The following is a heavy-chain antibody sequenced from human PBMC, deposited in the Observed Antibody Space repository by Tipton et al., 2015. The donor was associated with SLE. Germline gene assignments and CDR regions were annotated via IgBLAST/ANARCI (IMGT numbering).Heavy chain of an antibody. Sequence: SLRLSCAASGFTFSNAWMSWVRQAPGKGLEWVGRIKSKTDGETTDYAAPVKGRFTISRDDSKNTLYLQMNSLKTEDTAVYYCTTHRDCGGDCSTRYFDLRGRGTLGTVSS. D-gene: IGHD2-21*01. CDR1: GFTFSNAW. V-gene: IGHV3-15*01. J-gene: IGHJ2*01. CDR3: TTHRDCGGDCSTRYFDL. CDR2: IKSKTDGETT.